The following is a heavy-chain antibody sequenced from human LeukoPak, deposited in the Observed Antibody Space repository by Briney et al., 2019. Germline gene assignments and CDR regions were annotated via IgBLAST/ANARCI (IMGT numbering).Heavy chain of an antibody. D-gene: IGHD6-19*01. V-gene: IGHV4-59*01. CDR3: ARDLYSSGWYTDYYYYMDV. Sequence: SETLSLTCTVSGGSISSYYWSWIRQPPGKGLEWIGYIYHSGSINYNPSLKSRVTISVDTSKNQFSLKLSSVTAADTAVYYRARDLYSSGWYTDYYYYMDVWGKGTTVTVSS. CDR2: IYHSGSI. CDR1: GGSISSYY. J-gene: IGHJ6*03.